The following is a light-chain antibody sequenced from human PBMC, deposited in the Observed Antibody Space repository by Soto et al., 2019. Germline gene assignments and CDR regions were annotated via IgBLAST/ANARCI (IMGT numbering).Light chain of an antibody. V-gene: IGLV2-14*01. CDR2: EVS. CDR3: SSYTGRSTLL. J-gene: IGLJ2*01. Sequence: QSALTQPASVSGSPGQSITISCTGTSTDGVYYNYVSWYQQHPGRAPKLIIYEVSNRPSGVSSRYSGSKSGETASLTISGLQAEDEADYYCSSYTGRSTLLFGGGTQLTVL. CDR1: STDGVYYNY.